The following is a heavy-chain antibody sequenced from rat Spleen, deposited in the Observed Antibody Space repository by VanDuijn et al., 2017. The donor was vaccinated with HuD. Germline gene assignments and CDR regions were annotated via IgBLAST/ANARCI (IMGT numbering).Heavy chain of an antibody. CDR3: ARRRDSYAHFDY. V-gene: IGHV2-72*01. D-gene: IGHD1-12*01. Sequence: QVQLKESGPGLVQPSQTLSLTCTVSGFSLTSYNVSRVRQPPGKSLVWMGTLWAGGGTSYNSAVQSRLSISRDTSKSQVFLKMNSLQPEDTGTYYCARRRDSYAHFDYWGQGVMVTVSS. CDR1: GFSLTSYN. J-gene: IGHJ2*01. CDR2: LWAGGGT.